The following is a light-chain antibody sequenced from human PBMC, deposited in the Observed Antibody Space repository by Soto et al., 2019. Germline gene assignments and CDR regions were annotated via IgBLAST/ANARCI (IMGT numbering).Light chain of an antibody. CDR3: QQSFDTPFT. V-gene: IGKV1-39*01. CDR1: QSISSY. CDR2: ASS. Sequence: DIQMTQSPSSLSASVGDRVTITCRAGQSISSYLNWYQQKPRKAPKLLIYASSKLQSGVPSRFSGSGSGTDFTLTISSLQPEDFATYYCQQSFDTPFTFGPGTRVDIK. J-gene: IGKJ3*01.